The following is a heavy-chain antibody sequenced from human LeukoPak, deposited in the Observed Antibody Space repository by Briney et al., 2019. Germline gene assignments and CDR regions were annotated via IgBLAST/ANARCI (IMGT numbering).Heavy chain of an antibody. Sequence: PSETLSLTCAVYGGSFSGYYWSWIRQPPGKGLEWIGEINHSGSTNYNPSLKSRVTISVDTSKNQFSLKLSSVTAADTAVYYCAREVIRIVVVIFDYWGQGTLVTVSS. V-gene: IGHV4-34*01. J-gene: IGHJ4*02. CDR3: AREVIRIVVVIFDY. CDR2: INHSGST. CDR1: GGSFSGYY. D-gene: IGHD3-22*01.